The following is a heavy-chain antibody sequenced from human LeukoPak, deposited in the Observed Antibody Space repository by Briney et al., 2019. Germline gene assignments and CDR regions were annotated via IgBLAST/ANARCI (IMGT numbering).Heavy chain of an antibody. CDR2: IKQDGSEK. J-gene: IGHJ4*02. Sequence: PGGSLTLSCAASGCSFSSYWMSWVRQAPGKGLEWVANIKQDGSEKYYVDSVKSRFIISRDNAKNSLYLQMNSLRAEDTAVYYCAREDYYDSSGPFYWGQGTLVTVSS. CDR1: GCSFSSYW. CDR3: AREDYYDSSGPFY. V-gene: IGHV3-7*01. D-gene: IGHD3-22*01.